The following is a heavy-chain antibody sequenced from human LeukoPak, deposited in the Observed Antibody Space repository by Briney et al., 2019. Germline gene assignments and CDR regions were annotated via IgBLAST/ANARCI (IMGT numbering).Heavy chain of an antibody. CDR3: AKGPAAAQDAFDI. J-gene: IGHJ3*02. V-gene: IGHV3-30*02. Sequence: PGGYLRRYCAASGFTFSSYGMHWVRHAPGKELEGVAFIRYDGSNKYYTDSVKGRLTISRYNAKNTLYLHMNSLRAEDTAVYYCAKGPAAAQDAFDIWGQGTMVTVSS. CDR1: GFTFSSYG. D-gene: IGHD6-13*01. CDR2: IRYDGSNK.